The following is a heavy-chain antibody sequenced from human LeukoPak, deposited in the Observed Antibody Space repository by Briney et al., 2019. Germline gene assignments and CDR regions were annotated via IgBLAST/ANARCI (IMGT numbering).Heavy chain of an antibody. Sequence: GGSLRLSCAASGFTVSSNYMSWVRQAPGKGLEWVSVIYSGGSTYYADSVKGRFTISRDNSKNTLYLQMNSLRAEDTAVYYCAREGDYGDSGYFDYWGQGTLGTVSS. CDR2: IYSGGST. D-gene: IGHD4-17*01. V-gene: IGHV3-53*01. CDR1: GFTVSSNY. CDR3: AREGDYGDSGYFDY. J-gene: IGHJ4*02.